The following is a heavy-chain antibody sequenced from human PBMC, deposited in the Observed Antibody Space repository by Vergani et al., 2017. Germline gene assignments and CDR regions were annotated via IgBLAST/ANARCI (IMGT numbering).Heavy chain of an antibody. CDR1: GGSISSYY. D-gene: IGHD6-13*01. J-gene: IGHJ6*03. CDR2: IYYSGST. Sequence: QVQLQESGPGLVKPSETLSLTCTVSGGSISSYYWSWIRQPPGKGLEWIGYIYYSGSTNYNPSLKSRVPISVDTSKNQFSLKLSSVTAADTAVYYCAREIGSSSGYGAFYYYMDVWGKGTTVTVSS. V-gene: IGHV4-59*01. CDR3: AREIGSSSGYGAFYYYMDV.